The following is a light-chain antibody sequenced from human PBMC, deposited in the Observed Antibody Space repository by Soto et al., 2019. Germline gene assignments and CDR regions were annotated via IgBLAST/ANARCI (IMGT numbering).Light chain of an antibody. CDR1: SGSIASND. J-gene: IGLJ2*01. Sequence: NFMLTQPHSVSESPGKTVTISCTRSSGSIASNDVQWYQQRPGSAPTIVIYENNQRPSGVPDRFSGSTDGSSNSASLTISGLQTEDEADYYCQSYDSSIVVFGGGTKLTVL. CDR3: QSYDSSIVV. V-gene: IGLV6-57*04. CDR2: ENN.